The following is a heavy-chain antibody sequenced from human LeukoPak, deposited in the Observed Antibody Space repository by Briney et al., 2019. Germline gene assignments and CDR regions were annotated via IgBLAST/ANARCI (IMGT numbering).Heavy chain of an antibody. CDR1: GFTFSDYY. D-gene: IGHD6-13*01. CDR3: ARDATTEPGTVYMDV. CDR2: ITNSGSTT. V-gene: IGHV3-11*04. Sequence: PGGSLRLSCVASGFTFSDYYMSWIRQAPGKGLEWISYITNSGSTTFYADSVKGRFSISRDNANNSLFLQMNSLRAEDTALYFCARDATTEPGTVYMDVWGKGTTVTISS. J-gene: IGHJ6*03.